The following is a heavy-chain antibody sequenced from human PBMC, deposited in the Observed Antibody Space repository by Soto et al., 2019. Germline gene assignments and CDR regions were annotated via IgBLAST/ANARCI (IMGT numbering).Heavy chain of an antibody. CDR1: GFTFDKFG. V-gene: IGHV3-15*07. Sequence: EVQLVESGGGLVKPGGSLRLSCAVSGFTFDKFGMNWVGQAPGKGLEWVGRIKSKTDGGTTDYAAPWKGRFTISRDDSKNMLYLQMNSLKTEGTGMYFCTTGRDDLLYWGQGTLVTVSS. J-gene: IGHJ4*02. D-gene: IGHD1-26*01. CDR3: TTGRDDLLY. CDR2: IKSKTDGGTT.